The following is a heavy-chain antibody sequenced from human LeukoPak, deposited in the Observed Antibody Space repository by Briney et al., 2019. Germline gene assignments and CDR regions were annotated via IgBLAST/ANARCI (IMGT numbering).Heavy chain of an antibody. J-gene: IGHJ4*02. CDR2: IYYSGST. V-gene: IGHV4-59*01. Sequence: PSETLSLTCAVYGGSFSGYYWSWIRQPPGKGLEWIGYIYYSGSTNYNPSLKSRVTISVDTSKNQFSLKLSSVTAADTAVYYCARSAGWYGAFDYWGQGTLVTVSS. CDR3: ARSAGWYGAFDY. CDR1: GGSFSGYY. D-gene: IGHD6-19*01.